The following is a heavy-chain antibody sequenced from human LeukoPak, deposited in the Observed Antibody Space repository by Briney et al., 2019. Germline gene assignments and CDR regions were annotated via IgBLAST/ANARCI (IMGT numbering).Heavy chain of an antibody. CDR2: IIPILGIA. Sequence: SVKVSCKASGGTFSSYAISWVRQAPGQGLEWMGRIIPILGIANYAQKFQGRVTITADKSTSTAYMEPSSLRSEDTAVYYCARDVITIFGVVIPKPYYFDYWGQGTLVTVSS. V-gene: IGHV1-69*04. CDR3: ARDVITIFGVVIPKPYYFDY. CDR1: GGTFSSYA. J-gene: IGHJ4*02. D-gene: IGHD3-3*01.